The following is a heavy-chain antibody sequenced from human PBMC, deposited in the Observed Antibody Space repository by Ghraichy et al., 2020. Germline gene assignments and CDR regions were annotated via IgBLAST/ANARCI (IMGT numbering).Heavy chain of an antibody. CDR1: GDSISNYY. CDR2: VYFTGST. CDR3: ARFCFVGRCPDY. J-gene: IGHJ4*02. Sequence: SETLSLTCTVSGDSISNYYWTWIRQPPGKGLEWIGYVYFTGSTKYNPSLKSRGTISMDTSKNQFSLRLSSVTAADTAFYYCARFCFVGRCPDYWGQGTLVTVSS. D-gene: IGHD2-15*01. V-gene: IGHV4-59*01.